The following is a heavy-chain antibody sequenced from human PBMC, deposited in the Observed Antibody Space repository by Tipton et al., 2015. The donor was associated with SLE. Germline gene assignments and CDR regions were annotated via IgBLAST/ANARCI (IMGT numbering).Heavy chain of an antibody. Sequence: QVQLVQSGAEVKEPGASVKVSCKASGDTFTGYDVNWVRQAPGQGLEWLGWMNPNVGNKGYADKFEGRVTISADTSISTVYMELSSLRSEDTALYYCARLRSGSQRRGYDIWGQGTMITVSS. CDR2: MNPNVGNK. D-gene: IGHD3-22*01. V-gene: IGHV1-8*01. CDR1: GDTFTGYD. J-gene: IGHJ3*02. CDR3: ARLRSGSQRRGYDI.